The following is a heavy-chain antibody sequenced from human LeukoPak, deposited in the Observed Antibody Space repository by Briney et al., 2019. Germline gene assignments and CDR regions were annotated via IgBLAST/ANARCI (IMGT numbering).Heavy chain of an antibody. Sequence: GGSLRVSCAVSGSTFSSYEMNWVRQAPGKGLEWVSAFSGSGANTYYADSVKCRFTISRDNSTNTLYLQMNSLRAEDTAVYYCAKSGLNRFDYWGQGTLVTVSS. CDR2: FSGSGANT. V-gene: IGHV3-23*01. CDR3: AKSGLNRFDY. CDR1: GSTFSSYE. J-gene: IGHJ4*02. D-gene: IGHD2-15*01.